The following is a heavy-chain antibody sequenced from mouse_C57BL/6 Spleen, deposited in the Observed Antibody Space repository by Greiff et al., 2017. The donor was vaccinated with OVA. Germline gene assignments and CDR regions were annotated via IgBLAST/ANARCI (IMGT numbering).Heavy chain of an antibody. V-gene: IGHV7-1*01. CDR3: ARDARGSYWYFDI. J-gene: IGHJ1*03. CDR2: SRNKANDYTT. CDR1: GFTFSDFY. Sequence: EVMLVESGGGLVQSGRSLRLSCATSGFTFSDFYMEWVRQAPGKGLEWIAASRNKANDYTTEYSASVKGRFIVSRDTSQSILYLQMNALRAEDTAIYYCARDARGSYWYFDIWGTGTTVTVSS.